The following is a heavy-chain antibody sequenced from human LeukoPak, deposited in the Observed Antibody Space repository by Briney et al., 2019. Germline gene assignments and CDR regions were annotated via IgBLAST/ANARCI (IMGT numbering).Heavy chain of an antibody. CDR3: ARVLGYDFWSGYYTDYYYYGMDV. J-gene: IGHJ6*02. Sequence: PSQTLSLTCTVSGGSISSGDYYWSWIRQPPGKGLEWIGYIYYSGSTYYNPSLKSRVTISVDTSKYRFSLKLSSVTAADTAVYYCARVLGYDFWSGYYTDYYYYGMDVWGQGTTVTVSS. CDR2: IYYSGST. CDR1: GGSISSGDYY. D-gene: IGHD3-3*01. V-gene: IGHV4-30-4*01.